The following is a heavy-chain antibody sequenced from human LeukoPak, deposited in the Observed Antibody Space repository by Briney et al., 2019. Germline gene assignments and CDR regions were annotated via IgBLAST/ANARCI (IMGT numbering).Heavy chain of an antibody. D-gene: IGHD1-26*01. J-gene: IGHJ4*02. CDR2: INPSGGST. CDR3: ARDSIVGATTYYFDY. V-gene: IGHV1-46*01. CDR1: GYTFTSYY. Sequence: ASVKVSCKASGYTFTSYYMHWLRQAPGQGLEWMGIINPSGGSTSYAQKFQGRVTMTRDTSTSTVYMELSSLRSEDTAVYYCARDSIVGATTYYFDYWGQGTLVTVSS.